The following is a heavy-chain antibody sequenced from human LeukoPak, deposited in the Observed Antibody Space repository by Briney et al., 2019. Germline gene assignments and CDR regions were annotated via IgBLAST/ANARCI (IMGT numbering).Heavy chain of an antibody. Sequence: GASVKVSCKASGNTFTGYYMHWVRQAPGQGLEWMGWINPNSGGTNYAQKFQGRVTMTRETSISTAYMELSRLRSDDAAVYYCATRDRRLGELSLTWGQGTLVTVSS. J-gene: IGHJ5*02. V-gene: IGHV1-2*02. CDR2: INPNSGGT. CDR1: GNTFTGYY. D-gene: IGHD3-16*02. CDR3: ATRDRRLGELSLT.